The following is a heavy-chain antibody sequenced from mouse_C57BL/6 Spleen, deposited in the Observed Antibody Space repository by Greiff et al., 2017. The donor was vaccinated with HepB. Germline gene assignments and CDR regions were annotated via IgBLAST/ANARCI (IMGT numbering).Heavy chain of an antibody. CDR2: ISDGGSYT. CDR3: ARDEGSSYGDFDY. CDR1: GFTFSSYA. J-gene: IGHJ2*01. D-gene: IGHD1-1*01. V-gene: IGHV5-4*01. Sequence: EVQLVESGGGLVKPGGSLKLSCAASGFTFSSYAMSWVRQTPEKRLEWVATISDGGSYTYYPDNVKGRFTISRDNAKNNLYLQMSHLKSEDTAMYYCARDEGSSYGDFDYWGQGTTLTVSS.